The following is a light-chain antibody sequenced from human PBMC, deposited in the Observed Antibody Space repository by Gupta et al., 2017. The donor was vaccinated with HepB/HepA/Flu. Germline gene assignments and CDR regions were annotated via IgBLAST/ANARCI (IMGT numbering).Light chain of an antibody. J-gene: IGLJ2*01. Sequence: HSALTQPRSVSGSPGPSVTISCTGTSSYARGYNYVSLSHQHQREAPKLIIYDVSKRPAVVPDRFSGSKSGNTASLTISGLQAEDEADYYCCSYACSYTVVFGGGTKLTVL. CDR2: DVS. CDR3: CSYACSYTVV. V-gene: IGLV2-11*01. CDR1: SSYARGYNY.